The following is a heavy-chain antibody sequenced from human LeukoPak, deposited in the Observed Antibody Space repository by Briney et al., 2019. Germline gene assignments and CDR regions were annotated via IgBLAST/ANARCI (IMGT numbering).Heavy chain of an antibody. J-gene: IGHJ4*02. D-gene: IGHD2-15*01. CDR2: IIPIFGTA. Sequence: GASVKVSCKASGGTFSSYAISWVRQAPGQGLEWMGGIIPIFGTANYAQKFQGRVTITTDESTSTAYTELSSLRSEDTAVYYCARVPNCSGGSCYPDYFDYWGQGTLVTVSS. CDR1: GGTFSSYA. V-gene: IGHV1-69*05. CDR3: ARVPNCSGGSCYPDYFDY.